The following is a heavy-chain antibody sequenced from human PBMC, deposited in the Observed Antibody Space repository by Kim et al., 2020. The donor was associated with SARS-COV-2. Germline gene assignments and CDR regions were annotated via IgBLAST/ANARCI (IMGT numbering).Heavy chain of an antibody. V-gene: IGHV4-39*01. D-gene: IGHD3-10*01. CDR2: IYHTGST. CDR1: GYSITTVSYY. CDR3: ARAWFGVLFPGCLDP. Sequence: SETLSLTCSVSGYSITTVSYYWGWIRQSPGKGLEWIGSIYHTGSTYYNPSLKRLITLSVDTSKNQFSLHMNSVTAADTAVYYCARAWFGVLFPGCLDPWG. J-gene: IGHJ5*02.